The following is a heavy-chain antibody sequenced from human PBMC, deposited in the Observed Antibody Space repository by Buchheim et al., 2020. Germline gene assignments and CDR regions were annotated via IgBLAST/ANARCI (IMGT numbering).Heavy chain of an antibody. J-gene: IGHJ6*02. CDR1: GGSISSYY. D-gene: IGHD2-15*01. CDR3: ARSGGSWHLYYYYGMDV. Sequence: QVQLQESGPGLVKPSETLSLTCTVSGGSISSYYWSWIRQPPGKGLEWIGYIYYSGSTNYNPSLKSRVTITVETSKNQFSLKLSSVTAADTAVYYCARSGGSWHLYYYYGMDVWGQGTT. CDR2: IYYSGST. V-gene: IGHV4-59*01.